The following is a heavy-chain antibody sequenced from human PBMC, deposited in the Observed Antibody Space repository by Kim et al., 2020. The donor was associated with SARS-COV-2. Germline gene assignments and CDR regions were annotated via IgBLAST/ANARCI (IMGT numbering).Heavy chain of an antibody. Sequence: SVKVSCKASGGTFSSYAISWVRQAPGQGLEWMGGIIPIFGTANYAQKFQGRVTITADESTSTAYMELSSLRSEDTAVYYCARDPPETTVTHSPRYYYYYYGMDVWGQGTTVTVSS. J-gene: IGHJ6*02. D-gene: IGHD4-17*01. CDR2: IIPIFGTA. V-gene: IGHV1-69*13. CDR3: ARDPPETTVTHSPRYYYYYYGMDV. CDR1: GGTFSSYA.